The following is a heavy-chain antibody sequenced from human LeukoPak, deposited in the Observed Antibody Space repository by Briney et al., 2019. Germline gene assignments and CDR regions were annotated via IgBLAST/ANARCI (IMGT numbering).Heavy chain of an antibody. J-gene: IGHJ4*02. CDR3: ARSMGNKRGFDY. CDR1: GFSFSSYS. CDR2: ISSSSSTI. Sequence: GGSLRLSCAASGFSFSSYSMNWARQSPGKGLEWDSYISSSSSTISYADSVKGRFTISRDNAKNSLYLQMNSLRAEDTALYYCARSMGNKRGFDYWGQGTLVTVSS. V-gene: IGHV3-48*01. D-gene: IGHD2/OR15-2a*01.